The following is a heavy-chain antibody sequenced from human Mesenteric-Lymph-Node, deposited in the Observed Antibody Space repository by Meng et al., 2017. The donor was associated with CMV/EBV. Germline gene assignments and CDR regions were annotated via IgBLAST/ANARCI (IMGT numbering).Heavy chain of an antibody. Sequence: ASVKVSCKASGHTFTGYYMHWVRQAPGQGLEWMGWMNANSGGTNQAQNFQGRVTMTRDTSINTAYMELSRLRFDDTAVYFCARGRYSSSLFGLDVWGQGTTVTVSS. CDR1: GHTFTGYY. D-gene: IGHD5-18*01. J-gene: IGHJ6*02. V-gene: IGHV1-2*02. CDR3: ARGRYSSSLFGLDV. CDR2: MNANSGGT.